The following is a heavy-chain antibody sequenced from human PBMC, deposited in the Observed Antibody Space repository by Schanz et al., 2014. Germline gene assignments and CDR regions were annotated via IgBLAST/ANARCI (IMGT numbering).Heavy chain of an antibody. J-gene: IGHJ4*02. CDR2: ISGDGTTT. Sequence: EVQLVESGGGLVQPGGSLRLSCAASGFTFSVYWMHWVRQPPGKGLVSVSRISGDGTTTSYADSVKGRFTISRDNAKNTLYLQMYSLRAEDTAVYYCARDGVAATTDFEYWGQGALVTVSS. D-gene: IGHD1-1*01. CDR1: GFTFSVYW. CDR3: ARDGVAATTDFEY. V-gene: IGHV3-74*01.